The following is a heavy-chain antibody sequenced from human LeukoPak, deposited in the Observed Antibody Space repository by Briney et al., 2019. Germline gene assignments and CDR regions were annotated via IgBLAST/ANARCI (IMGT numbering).Heavy chain of an antibody. Sequence: SVKVSCKASGGTFSSYAISWVRPSPGQGLEWMGRIIPIIGIGNHAQKFQGRVTITADKSTNTVYMELSSLRSEDTAVYYCARDIGGYDWDYFDYWGQGTLVTVSS. D-gene: IGHD5-12*01. CDR2: IIPIIGIG. V-gene: IGHV1-69*04. CDR3: ARDIGGYDWDYFDY. J-gene: IGHJ4*02. CDR1: GGTFSSYA.